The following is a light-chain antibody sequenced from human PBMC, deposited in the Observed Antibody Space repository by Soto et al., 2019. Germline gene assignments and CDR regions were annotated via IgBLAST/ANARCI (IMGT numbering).Light chain of an antibody. Sequence: DIVMTQSPDSLAVSLGESSTINCKSSQCVLYSPNNKNYLAWYQQKPGQPPKLLIYWASTRESGVPDRFSGSGSGTDFTLTISILQAEDVAFYYCQQYHSAPQSFGQGTKVEIK. CDR1: QCVLYSPNNKNY. J-gene: IGKJ1*01. CDR3: QQYHSAPQS. CDR2: WAS. V-gene: IGKV4-1*01.